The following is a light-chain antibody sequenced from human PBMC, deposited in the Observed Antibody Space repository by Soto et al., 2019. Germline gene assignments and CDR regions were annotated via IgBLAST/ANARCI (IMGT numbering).Light chain of an antibody. CDR1: SSDVGTENL. J-gene: IGLJ1*01. CDR2: EDD. V-gene: IGLV2-23*01. Sequence: QSALTQPASVSGSPGQSITISCTGTSSDVGTENLVSWYQQRPGKAPTLMIFEDDQRPSGVSFRFSGSKSGNTASLTISGLQAEDEADYYCCSYAGSSTYVFGSGTKLTVL. CDR3: CSYAGSSTYV.